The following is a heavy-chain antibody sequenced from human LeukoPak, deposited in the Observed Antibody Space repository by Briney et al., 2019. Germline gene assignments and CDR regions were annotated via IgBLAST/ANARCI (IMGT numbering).Heavy chain of an antibody. Sequence: ASVKVSCKASGGTFSSYAISWVRQAPGQGLEWMGRIIPIFGTANYAQKFQGRVTITADESTSTAYMELSSLRSEDTAVYYCARGHVFWSGYYTDVWFDPWGQGTLVTVSS. CDR1: GGTFSSYA. J-gene: IGHJ5*02. V-gene: IGHV1-69*13. CDR3: ARGHVFWSGYYTDVWFDP. CDR2: IIPIFGTA. D-gene: IGHD3-3*01.